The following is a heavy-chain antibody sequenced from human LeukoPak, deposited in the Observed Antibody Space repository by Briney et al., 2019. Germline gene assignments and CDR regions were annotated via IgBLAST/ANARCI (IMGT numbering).Heavy chain of an antibody. Sequence: AASVRVSCKASGYTFTDYYIHWMRQVPGQGLEWMGWINPKSGGTDYAQNLRGRVTLTSDTSITTAYMEITRLTTDDIAVYYCARDGTTVVTPTGYFDYWGQGTLVTVSS. J-gene: IGHJ4*02. CDR3: ARDGTTVVTPTGYFDY. CDR1: GYTFTDYY. CDR2: INPKSGGT. V-gene: IGHV1-2*02. D-gene: IGHD4-23*01.